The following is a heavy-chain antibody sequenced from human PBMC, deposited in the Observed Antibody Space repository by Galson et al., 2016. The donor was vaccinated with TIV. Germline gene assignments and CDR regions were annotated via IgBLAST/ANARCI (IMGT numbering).Heavy chain of an antibody. CDR1: GFTFSNAW. V-gene: IGHV3-15*01. Sequence: SLRLSCAASGFTFSNAWTTWVRQAPGRGLEWVGRIKSKSDGATTAYAAPVKGRFSISRDDSKDTVYLQMNNLKTEDTALYFCTTDLGYCLTTSCSLGLDYWGQGTLVTVSS. J-gene: IGHJ4*02. D-gene: IGHD2-2*01. CDR2: IKSKSDGATT. CDR3: TTDLGYCLTTSCSLGLDY.